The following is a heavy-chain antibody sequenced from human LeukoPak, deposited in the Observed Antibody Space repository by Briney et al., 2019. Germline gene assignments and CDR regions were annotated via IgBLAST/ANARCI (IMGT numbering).Heavy chain of an antibody. Sequence: GGSLRLSCAASGFTVSSNYMSWVRQAPGKGLEWVSAIYSGGSTYYADSVKGRFTISRDNSKNTLNLQMNSLRAEDTAVYYCARETGGNWNRIDYWGQGTLVTVSS. D-gene: IGHD1/OR15-1a*01. J-gene: IGHJ4*02. CDR2: IYSGGST. CDR1: GFTVSSNY. CDR3: ARETGGNWNRIDY. V-gene: IGHV3-53*01.